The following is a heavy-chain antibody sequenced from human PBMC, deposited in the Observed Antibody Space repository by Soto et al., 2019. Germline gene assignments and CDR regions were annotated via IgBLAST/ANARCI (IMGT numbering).Heavy chain of an antibody. J-gene: IGHJ4*02. CDR1: GFTFSAHY. V-gene: IGHV3-72*01. D-gene: IGHD1-26*01. CDR3: ARVSLVGPSGGRYFDY. CDR2: IKNKANSYTT. Sequence: EVQLVESGGGLVQPGGSLQLSCAASGFTFSAHYMDWVRQAPGKGLEWVGRIKNKANSYTTEYAASVEGRFTNSREDSQISLYLQMNSLKTEDTAVYYCARVSLVGPSGGRYFDYWGQGSQVAVSS.